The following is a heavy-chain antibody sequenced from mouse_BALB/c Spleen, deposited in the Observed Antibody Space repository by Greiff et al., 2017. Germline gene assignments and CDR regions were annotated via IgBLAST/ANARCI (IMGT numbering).Heavy chain of an antibody. CDR1: GFTFSSYA. V-gene: IGHV5-6-5*01. CDR3: AKGIEMDY. J-gene: IGHJ4*01. D-gene: IGHD2-12*01. CDR2: ISSGGST. Sequence: DVMLVESGGGLVKPGGSLKLSCAASGFTFSSYAMSWVRQTPEKRLEWVASISSGGSTYYPDSVKGRFTISRDSARNILYLQMSSLRSEDTAMYYCAKGIEMDYWGQGTSVTVSS.